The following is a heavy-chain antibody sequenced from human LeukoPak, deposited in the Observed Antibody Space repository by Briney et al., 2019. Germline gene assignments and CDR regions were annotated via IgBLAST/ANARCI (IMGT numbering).Heavy chain of an antibody. Sequence: PGGSLRLSCAASGFTFSSYGMSWVRQAPGKGLEWVSAISGSGGSTYYADSVKGRFTISRDNSKNTLYLQMNSLRAEDTAVYYCAKDHYDILTGYYRRWVYWGQGTPVTVSS. CDR1: GFTFSSYG. J-gene: IGHJ4*02. D-gene: IGHD3-9*01. CDR2: ISGSGGST. V-gene: IGHV3-23*01. CDR3: AKDHYDILTGYYRRWVY.